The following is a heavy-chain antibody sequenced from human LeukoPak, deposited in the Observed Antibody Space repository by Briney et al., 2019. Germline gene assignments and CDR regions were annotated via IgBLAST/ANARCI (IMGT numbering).Heavy chain of an antibody. CDR2: IYTSGST. CDR3: AGLWTTSLFDP. V-gene: IGHV4-4*09. CDR1: GGSISSYY. Sequence: SETLSLTCTVSGGSISSYYWSWIRQPPGKGLEWIGYIYTSGSTNYNPSLKSRVTISVDTSKNQFSLQLSSVTAADTAVYYCAGLWTTSLFDPWGQGTLVTVSS. D-gene: IGHD2-2*01. J-gene: IGHJ5*02.